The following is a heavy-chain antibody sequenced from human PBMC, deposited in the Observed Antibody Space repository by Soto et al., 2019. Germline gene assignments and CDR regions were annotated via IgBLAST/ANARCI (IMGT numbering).Heavy chain of an antibody. J-gene: IGHJ4*02. V-gene: IGHV3-15*07. CDR3: TAGLYNSVGVDQ. CDR1: GFTFSYAW. CDR2: IKSKAHGGTT. D-gene: IGHD2-15*01. Sequence: EVQLVESGGGLVKPGGSLRLSCAASGFTFSYAWMTWVRQVSGKGLEWVALIKSKAHGGTTDYAALVEGRFTISRDDSTNTLYLQMNSLQTEDTGLYYCTAGLYNSVGVDQWGQGTQVTVSS.